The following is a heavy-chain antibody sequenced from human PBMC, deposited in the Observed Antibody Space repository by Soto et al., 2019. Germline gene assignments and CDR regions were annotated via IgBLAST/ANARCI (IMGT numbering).Heavy chain of an antibody. Sequence: EVQLLESGGGLVQPGGSLRLSCAVSGFTFNSYGMSWVRQAPGKGLEWVSAISASGGSRYYADSVKGRFTISRDNSKNTCFLQMNSLSAEDTAVYYCARRYYYDGSGPYGMDVWGQGTTVTVSS. D-gene: IGHD3-22*01. CDR2: ISASGGSR. CDR3: ARRYYYDGSGPYGMDV. CDR1: GFTFNSYG. V-gene: IGHV3-23*01. J-gene: IGHJ6*02.